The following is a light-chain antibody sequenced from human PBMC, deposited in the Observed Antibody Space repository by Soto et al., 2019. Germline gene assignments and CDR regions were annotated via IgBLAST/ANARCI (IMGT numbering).Light chain of an antibody. Sequence: IQMTQSPSAVSASVEDRVTITCRASQGISSWLAWYQQKPEKAPKLVIYDASSLQSGVPSRFSGSGSGTEFTLTISSLQPDDFATYYCQHYNSYSEAFGQGTKVDIK. CDR2: DAS. CDR1: QGISSW. J-gene: IGKJ1*01. CDR3: QHYNSYSEA. V-gene: IGKV1D-16*01.